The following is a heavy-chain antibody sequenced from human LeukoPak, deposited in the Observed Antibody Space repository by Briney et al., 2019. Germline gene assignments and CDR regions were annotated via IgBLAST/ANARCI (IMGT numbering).Heavy chain of an antibody. J-gene: IGHJ6*02. CDR1: GFTFSSYG. CDR2: IWYDGSNK. D-gene: IGHD3-10*01. V-gene: IGHV3-33*01. CDR3: ARGGYYLYGLDV. Sequence: GGSLRLSCAASGFTFSSYGMHWVRQARGKGLEWVAVIWYDGSNKYYADSVKGRVTISRDNSKNTLQLQMNSLRAKDMAVYYCARGGYYLYGLDVWGRGTTVTVSS.